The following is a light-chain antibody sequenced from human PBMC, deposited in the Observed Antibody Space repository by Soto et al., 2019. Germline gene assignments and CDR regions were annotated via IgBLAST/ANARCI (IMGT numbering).Light chain of an antibody. J-gene: IGLJ1*01. CDR2: STN. V-gene: IGLV1-44*01. Sequence: QSVLTQPPSASGTPGQRVTISCSGSGSNIGGNTVNWYQQFPETAPKLLIYSTNQRPSGIPDRFSASKSGTSASLAISGLQSEDNADYYCAAWDDSLNGNVFGTGTKLTVL. CDR1: GSNIGGNT. CDR3: AAWDDSLNGNV.